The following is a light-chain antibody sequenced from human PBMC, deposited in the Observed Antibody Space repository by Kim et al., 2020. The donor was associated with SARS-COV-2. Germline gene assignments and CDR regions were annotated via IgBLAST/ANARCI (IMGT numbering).Light chain of an antibody. CDR2: KAS. J-gene: IGKJ5*01. V-gene: IGKV1-5*03. CDR3: QQYKSLLIS. Sequence: DIQMTQSPSTLSASVGDRVTITCRANQSISKWLAWYQQKPGKAPKLLIYKASTLERGVPSRFGGSGSGTEFALTISGLHPEDFATYYCQQYKSLLISFGQGTRLEIK. CDR1: QSISKW.